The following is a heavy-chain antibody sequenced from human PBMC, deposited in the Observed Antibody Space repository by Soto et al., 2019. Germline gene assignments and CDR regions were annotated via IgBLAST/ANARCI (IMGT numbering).Heavy chain of an antibody. CDR3: AASEANDYSNYGYYYYGMDV. V-gene: IGHV1-58*01. Sequence: SVKVSCKASGFTFTSSAVQWVRQARGQRLEWIGWIVVGSGNTNYAQKFQERVTITRDMSTSTAYMELSSLRSEDTAVYYCAASEANDYSNYGYYYYGMDVWGQGTTVTVSS. J-gene: IGHJ6*02. CDR1: GFTFTSSA. CDR2: IVVGSGNT. D-gene: IGHD4-4*01.